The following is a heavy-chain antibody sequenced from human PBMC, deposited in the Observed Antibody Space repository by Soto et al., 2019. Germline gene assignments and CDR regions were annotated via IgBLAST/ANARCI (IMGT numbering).Heavy chain of an antibody. CDR1: GFAFSSYG. V-gene: IGHV3-30*18. CDR2: ISYDGSNK. Sequence: PGGSLRLSCAASGFAFSSYGMHWVRQAPGKGLEWVAVISYDGSNKYYADSVKGRFTISRDNSKNTLYLQMNSLRAEDTAVYYCAKDGLDIVVVPAAIPNYYYGMDVWCQGTTVTVSS. D-gene: IGHD2-2*02. J-gene: IGHJ6*02. CDR3: AKDGLDIVVVPAAIPNYYYGMDV.